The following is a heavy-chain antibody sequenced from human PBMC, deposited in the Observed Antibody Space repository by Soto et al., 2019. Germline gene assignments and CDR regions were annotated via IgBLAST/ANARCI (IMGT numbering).Heavy chain of an antibody. V-gene: IGHV3-23*01. CDR2: ISGSGGST. J-gene: IGHJ6*02. D-gene: IGHD2-21*02. Sequence: EVQLLESGGGLVQPGGSLRLSCAASGFTFSSYAMSWVRQAPGKGLEWVSAISGSGGSTYYADSVKGRFTISRDNSKNTLYLQMNSLRAEDTAVYYCAREVVVTAELYYYYYGMDVWGQGTTVTVSS. CDR1: GFTFSSYA. CDR3: AREVVVTAELYYYYYGMDV.